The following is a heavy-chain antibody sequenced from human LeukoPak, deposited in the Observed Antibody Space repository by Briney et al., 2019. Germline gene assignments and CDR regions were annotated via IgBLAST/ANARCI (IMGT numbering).Heavy chain of an antibody. Sequence: SGPALVKPTQTLTLTCTFSGFSLSTSGMCVSWIRQPPGKPLEWLARIDWNDDKYYSTSLRTRLTISKDTSKNQVVLTMTNMDPLDTATYYCARIRRDLNYYGSGSSYFDYWGQGTLVTVSS. CDR3: ARIRRDLNYYGSGSSYFDY. D-gene: IGHD3-10*01. CDR1: GFSLSTSGMC. V-gene: IGHV2-70*11. CDR2: IDWNDDK. J-gene: IGHJ4*02.